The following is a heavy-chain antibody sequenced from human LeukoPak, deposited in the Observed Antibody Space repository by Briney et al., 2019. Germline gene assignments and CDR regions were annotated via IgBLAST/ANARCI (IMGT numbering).Heavy chain of an antibody. Sequence: PSETLSLTCAVSGGSISSSNWWSWVRQPPGKGLEWIGEIYHSGSTNYNPSLKSRVTISVDTSKNQFSLKLSSVTAADTAVYYCARPVVAEDWYFDLWGRGTLVTVSS. J-gene: IGHJ2*01. CDR1: GGSISSSNW. V-gene: IGHV4-4*02. CDR3: ARPVVAEDWYFDL. D-gene: IGHD2-15*01. CDR2: IYHSGST.